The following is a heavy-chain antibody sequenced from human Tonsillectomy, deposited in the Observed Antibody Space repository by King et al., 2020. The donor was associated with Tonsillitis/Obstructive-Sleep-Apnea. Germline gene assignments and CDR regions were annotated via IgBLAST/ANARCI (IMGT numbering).Heavy chain of an antibody. V-gene: IGHV1-3*01. Sequence: QLVQSGAEVKKPGASVKVSCKASGYTFTSYAMHWVRQAPGQRLEWMGWINAGNGNTKYSQKFQGRVTITRDTSASTAYMELSSLRSEDTAVYYCARSYSSGWDFDYWGQGTLVTVSS. CDR1: GYTFTSYA. J-gene: IGHJ4*02. CDR2: INAGNGNT. CDR3: ARSYSSGWDFDY. D-gene: IGHD6-19*01.